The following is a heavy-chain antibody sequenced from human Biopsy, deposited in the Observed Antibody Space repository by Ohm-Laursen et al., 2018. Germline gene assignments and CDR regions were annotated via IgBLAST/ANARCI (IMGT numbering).Heavy chain of an antibody. J-gene: IGHJ4*02. CDR1: GDSLTSGPEN. CDR3: ARGRRTSGWPYFDN. Sequence: GTLSLTCTVSGDSLTSGPENWSWIRQSPGQGLEYIGFIYSGGNTNYSPSLKNRVTMSVDTSKNQFYLKLYSVTAADTAVYYCARGRRTSGWPYFDNWGQGALIIVSP. V-gene: IGHV4-61*01. CDR2: IYSGGNT. D-gene: IGHD6-19*01.